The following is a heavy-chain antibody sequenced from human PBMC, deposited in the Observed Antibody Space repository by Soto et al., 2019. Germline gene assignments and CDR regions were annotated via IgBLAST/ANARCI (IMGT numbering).Heavy chain of an antibody. Sequence: QVQLVESGGGVVQPGRSLRLSCAASGFTFSSYGMHWVRQAPGKGLEWVAVVSDDGSNKYYADSVKGRFTISRDNSKNTLYLQMNSLRAEDTVVYYCAKEWVYASSGWSFDYWGQGTLVTVSS. J-gene: IGHJ4*02. CDR3: AKEWVYASSGWSFDY. CDR1: GFTFSSYG. D-gene: IGHD3-22*01. CDR2: VSDDGSNK. V-gene: IGHV3-30*18.